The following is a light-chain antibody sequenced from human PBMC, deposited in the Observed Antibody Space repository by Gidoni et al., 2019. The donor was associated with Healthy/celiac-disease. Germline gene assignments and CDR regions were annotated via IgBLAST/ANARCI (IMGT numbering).Light chain of an antibody. CDR2: AAA. CDR1: QSISSY. V-gene: IGKV1-39*01. Sequence: IQMTQSPSSLSASVGDRVTITCRASQSISSYLNWYQQKPGKAPKLLLYAAASLQSGVPSRCSGSGSGTDFTLTISSLQPEDFATYYCQQRYSTPQITFGQGTRLEIK. CDR3: QQRYSTPQIT. J-gene: IGKJ5*01.